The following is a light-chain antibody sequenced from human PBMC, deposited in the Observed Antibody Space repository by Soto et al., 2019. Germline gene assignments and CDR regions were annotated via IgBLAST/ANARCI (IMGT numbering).Light chain of an antibody. CDR2: DAS. Sequence: ENVLRQAPGTLSLSPGEKGTRSCRASQSVSSYLAWYQQKPGQAPRLLIYDASNRATGIPARFSGSGSGTDFTLTISSLEPEDFAVYYCQQYETSPRTFGQGTKVDI. CDR1: QSVSSY. V-gene: IGKV3-11*01. J-gene: IGKJ1*01. CDR3: QQYETSPRT.